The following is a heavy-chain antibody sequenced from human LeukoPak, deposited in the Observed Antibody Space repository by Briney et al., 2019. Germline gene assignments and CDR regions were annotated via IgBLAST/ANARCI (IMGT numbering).Heavy chain of an antibody. CDR1: GGSISSSSYY. D-gene: IGHD6-19*01. J-gene: IGHJ6*03. CDR2: IYYSGDT. Sequence: SETLSLTCTVSGGSISSSSYYWGWIRQPPGKGLEWIGRIYYSGDTYYNPSLQSRRVTISVDTSKNQFSLRLSSVTAADTAVYYCARNQWHDYYMGVWGKGSTVTVSS. V-gene: IGHV4-39*01. CDR3: ARNQWHDYYMGV.